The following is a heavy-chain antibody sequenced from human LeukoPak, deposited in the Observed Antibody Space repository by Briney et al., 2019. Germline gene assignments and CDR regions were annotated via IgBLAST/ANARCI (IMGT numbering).Heavy chain of an antibody. CDR2: ISYDGSDK. V-gene: IGHV3-30*18. CDR1: GFTFSSYG. J-gene: IGHJ6*02. Sequence: GGSLRLSCAASGFTFSSYGMHWVRQAPGKGLEWVAVISYDGSDKYYADSVKGRFTISRDNSKNTLYLQMSSLRAEDTAVYYCAKVTYSSSWFNNYYYYYGMDVWGQGTTVTVSS. D-gene: IGHD6-13*01. CDR3: AKVTYSSSWFNNYYYYYGMDV.